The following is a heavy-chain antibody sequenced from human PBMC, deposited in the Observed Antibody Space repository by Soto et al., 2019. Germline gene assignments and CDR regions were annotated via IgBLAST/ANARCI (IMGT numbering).Heavy chain of an antibody. CDR2: TRGSGGDT. Sequence: EVQLLESGGGLVQPGGSLRLSCAASGFTFSFCAMNWVRQAPGKGLEWVSSTRGSGGDTYYADSVRGRFTISRDNSKNTLYLQMNSLRVEDTAVYYCVKGHSHSYYYFDYWSQGTLVTVSS. CDR3: VKGHSHSYYYFDY. CDR1: GFTFSFCA. D-gene: IGHD1-26*01. J-gene: IGHJ4*02. V-gene: IGHV3-23*01.